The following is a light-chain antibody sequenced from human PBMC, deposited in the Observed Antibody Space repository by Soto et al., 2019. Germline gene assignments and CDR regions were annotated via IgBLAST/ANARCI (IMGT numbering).Light chain of an antibody. Sequence: EIVMTQSPATLSVSPGERATLCCRASQSVSSNLAWYQQKPGQAPRLLIYGASTRATGIPARFSGSGSGTEFTLTISSLQSEDFAVYYCQQYNNWPLWTFGQGTKLEIK. CDR3: QQYNNWPLWT. CDR1: QSVSSN. CDR2: GAS. J-gene: IGKJ1*01. V-gene: IGKV3-15*01.